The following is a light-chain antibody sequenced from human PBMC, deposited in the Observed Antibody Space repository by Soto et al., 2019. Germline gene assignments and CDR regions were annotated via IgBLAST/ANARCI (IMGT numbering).Light chain of an antibody. CDR1: QNIFSY. V-gene: IGKV1-39*01. J-gene: IGKJ1*01. CDR3: HQSYRTVWT. CDR2: SAS. Sequence: DIQITQSPSSLSASVGDRVTITLRTSQNIFSYLNWYQQKAGQAPKLLIHSASTLESGVPSRFSGGGSGTDFTLTISGLQPEDFATYFCHQSYRTVWTFGQGTKVDIK.